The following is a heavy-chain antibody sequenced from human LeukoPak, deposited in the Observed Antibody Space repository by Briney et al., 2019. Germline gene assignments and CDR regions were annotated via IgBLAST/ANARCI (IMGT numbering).Heavy chain of an antibody. CDR2: IFYGGRT. J-gene: IGHJ4*01. D-gene: IGHD2-15*01. CDR1: GGSIRRAY. V-gene: IGHV4-59*12. Sequence: SETLSLTCILSGGSIRRAYSSWSWHPPGEGLGWIGNIFYGGRTTYNPSLKRRLTLSVATSKNQFPLSLRSVTASATAGYYCACRGGTEWGHGTLVTVSS. CDR3: ACRGGTE.